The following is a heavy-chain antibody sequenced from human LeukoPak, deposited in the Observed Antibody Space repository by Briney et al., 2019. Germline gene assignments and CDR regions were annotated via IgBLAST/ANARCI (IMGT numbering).Heavy chain of an antibody. CDR1: GGSISSCSYY. CDR3: ARVRIAVGGNYYYYFGMDG. Sequence: PSQTLSLTCTVSGGSISSCSYYWSWMRQPAGKGLEWIGRIYTSGSTNYNPSLKSRVTISVDTSRNQFSLKLSSVTAADTAVYYCARVRIAVGGNYYYYFGMDGSGQGTTVTASS. CDR2: IYTSGST. V-gene: IGHV4-61*02. D-gene: IGHD6-19*01. J-gene: IGHJ6*01.